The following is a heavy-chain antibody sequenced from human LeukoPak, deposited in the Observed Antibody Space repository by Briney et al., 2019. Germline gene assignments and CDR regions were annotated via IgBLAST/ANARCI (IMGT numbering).Heavy chain of an antibody. CDR3: AKGVAATFGSGSGAFDI. Sequence: GSLRLSCAASGFTFSSNWMHWVRQAPGKGLVWVSRINTDGSSTSYADSVKGRFTISRDNSKNTLYLQMNSLRAEDTAVYYCAKGVAATFGSGSGAFDIWGQGTMVTVSS. D-gene: IGHD3-16*01. CDR2: INTDGSST. J-gene: IGHJ3*02. V-gene: IGHV3-74*01. CDR1: GFTFSSNW.